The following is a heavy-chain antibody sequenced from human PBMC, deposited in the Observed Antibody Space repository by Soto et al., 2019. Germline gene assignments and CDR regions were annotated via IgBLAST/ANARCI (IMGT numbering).Heavy chain of an antibody. CDR3: ARGLWCSSTSCYGPMDV. Sequence: HPGGSLRLSCAASGFTFSSYDMHWVRQATGKGLEWVSAIGTAGDTYYPGSVKGRFTISRENAKNSLYLQMNSLRAGDTAVYYCARGLWCSSTSCYGPMDVWGKGTTVTVSS. CDR2: IGTAGDT. J-gene: IGHJ6*03. CDR1: GFTFSSYD. V-gene: IGHV3-13*01. D-gene: IGHD2-2*01.